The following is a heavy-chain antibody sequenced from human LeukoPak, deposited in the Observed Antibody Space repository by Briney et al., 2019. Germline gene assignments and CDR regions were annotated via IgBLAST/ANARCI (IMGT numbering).Heavy chain of an antibody. D-gene: IGHD5-24*01. CDR1: GYSISSGYY. J-gene: IGHJ4*02. V-gene: IGHV4-38-2*02. CDR2: IYHSGST. Sequence: PSETLSLTCTVSGYSISSGYYWGWIRQPPGKGLEWIGSIYHSGSTYYNPSLKSRVTISVDTSKNQFSLKLSSVTAADTAVYYCARVWDGYNYSGIDYWGQGTLVTVSS. CDR3: ARVWDGYNYSGIDY.